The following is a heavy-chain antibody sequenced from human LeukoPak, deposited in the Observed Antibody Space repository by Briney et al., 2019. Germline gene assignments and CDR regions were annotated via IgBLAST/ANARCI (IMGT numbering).Heavy chain of an antibody. D-gene: IGHD7-27*01. CDR2: INHSGST. CDR3: ARESWGSRGMDV. Sequence: PSETLSLTCAVYGGSFSGYYWSWIRQPPGKGLEWIGEINHSGSTNYNPSLKSRVTISVDTSKNQFSLKLSSVTAADTAMYYCARESWGSRGMDVWGQGTTVTVSS. V-gene: IGHV4-34*01. CDR1: GGSFSGYY. J-gene: IGHJ6*02.